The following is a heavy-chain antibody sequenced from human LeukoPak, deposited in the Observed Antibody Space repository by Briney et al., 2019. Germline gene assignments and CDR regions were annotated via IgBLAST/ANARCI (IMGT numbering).Heavy chain of an antibody. J-gene: IGHJ5*02. CDR2: IIPIFGTA. V-gene: IGHV1-69*05. Sequence: ASVKVSCKASGGTFSSYAISWVRQAPGQGLEWMGGIIPIFGTANYAQKFQGRVTITTDESTSTAYMELSSLRSEDTAVYYCARDATGTPNWFDPWGQGTLVTVSS. CDR1: GGTFSSYA. CDR3: ARDATGTPNWFDP. D-gene: IGHD1-1*01.